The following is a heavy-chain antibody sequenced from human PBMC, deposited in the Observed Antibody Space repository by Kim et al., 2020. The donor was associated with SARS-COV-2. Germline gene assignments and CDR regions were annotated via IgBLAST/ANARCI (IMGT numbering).Heavy chain of an antibody. V-gene: IGHV3-30*04. CDR3: ARWPRWVAGIDY. D-gene: IGHD6-19*01. CDR1: GFTFSSYA. CDR2: ISYDGSNK. J-gene: IGHJ4*02. Sequence: GGSLRLSCAASGFTFSSYAMHWVRQAPGKGLEWVAVISYDGSNKYYADSVKGRFTISRDNSKNTLYLQMNSLRAEDTAVYYCARWPRWVAGIDYWGQGTLVTVSS.